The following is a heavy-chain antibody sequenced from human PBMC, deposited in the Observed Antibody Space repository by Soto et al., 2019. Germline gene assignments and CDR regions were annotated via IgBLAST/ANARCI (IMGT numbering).Heavy chain of an antibody. V-gene: IGHV4-30-4*01. CDR2: ISHTGST. CDR3: AREAGNSDILTGFNSNCFDP. Sequence: QVQLQESGPGLVKPSQTLSLTCTVSGGSISSGGYFWTWIRQSPGKGLEWIGYISHTGSTYYNPSLSSRVTISLERAKNQFSLQLTSVTAADTAVYYCAREAGNSDILTGFNSNCFDPWGQGTLVTASS. CDR1: GGSISSGGYF. J-gene: IGHJ5*02. D-gene: IGHD3-9*01.